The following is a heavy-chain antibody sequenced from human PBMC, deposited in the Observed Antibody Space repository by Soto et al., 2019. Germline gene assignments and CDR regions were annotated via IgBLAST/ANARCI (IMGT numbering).Heavy chain of an antibody. J-gene: IGHJ5*02. D-gene: IGHD2-15*01. CDR3: ARGFGGNNNWFDP. V-gene: IGHV4-31*03. Sequence: QVQLQESGPGLVKPSQTLSLTCTVSGVSISSGGYYWSWIRQHPGKGLEWIGYIYYSGSTYYNPSLKSRVTISVDTSKNQFSLKLNSVTAADTAVYYCARGFGGNNNWFDPWGQGTLVTVSS. CDR2: IYYSGST. CDR1: GVSISSGGYY.